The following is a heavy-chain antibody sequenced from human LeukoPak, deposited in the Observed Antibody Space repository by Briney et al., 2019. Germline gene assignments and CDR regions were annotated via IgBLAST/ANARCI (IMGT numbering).Heavy chain of an antibody. CDR1: GGTFSSYT. Sequence: SVKVSRKASGGTFSSYTISWVRQAPGQGLEWMGRIIPILGIANYAQKFQGRVTITADKSTSTAYMELSSLRSEDTAVYYCARARDYYGSGSYGMDVWGQGTTVTVSS. V-gene: IGHV1-69*02. D-gene: IGHD3-10*01. CDR2: IIPILGIA. CDR3: ARARDYYGSGSYGMDV. J-gene: IGHJ6*02.